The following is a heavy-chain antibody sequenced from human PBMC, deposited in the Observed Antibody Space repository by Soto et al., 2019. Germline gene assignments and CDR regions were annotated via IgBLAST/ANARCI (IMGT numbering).Heavy chain of an antibody. D-gene: IGHD6-13*01. CDR2: ISGSGGST. CDR1: GFTFSSYA. J-gene: IGHJ6*02. V-gene: IGHV3-23*01. Sequence: GGSLRLSCAASGFTFSSYAMSWVRQAPGKGLEWVSAISGSGGSTYYADSVKGRFTISRDNSKNTLYLQMNSLRAEDTAVYYCAKDPEYSSSWYGYYYYGMDVWGQGTTVTVSS. CDR3: AKDPEYSSSWYGYYYYGMDV.